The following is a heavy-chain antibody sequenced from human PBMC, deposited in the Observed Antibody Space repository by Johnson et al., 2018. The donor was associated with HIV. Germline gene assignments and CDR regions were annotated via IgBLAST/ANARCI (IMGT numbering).Heavy chain of an antibody. Sequence: VQLVESGGGLVQPGGSLRLSCAASGFTVSSNSMTWVRQAPGKGLEWVSLIYRGGSTYYADSVKGRFTISRDNSKNTLYLQMNSLTTEDTAVYYCTTAIVIDAFDIWGQGTMVTVSS. CDR3: TTAIVIDAFDI. J-gene: IGHJ3*02. CDR1: GFTVSSNS. V-gene: IGHV3-66*01. CDR2: IYRGGST. D-gene: IGHD3-16*02.